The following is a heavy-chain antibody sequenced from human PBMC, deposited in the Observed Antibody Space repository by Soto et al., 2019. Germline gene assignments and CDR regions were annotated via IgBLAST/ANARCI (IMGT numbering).Heavy chain of an antibody. D-gene: IGHD2-8*02. J-gene: IGHJ6*04. V-gene: IGHV1-69*13. CDR3: AREASYCTCATRPNQYDIDV. CDR1: GGKFGSYA. Sequence: SVKVSCKASGGKFGSYAITWVRRAPGQGLEWLGGIIPILNSPAYAQKFQARVVITADEITNTAYMELNSLRFDDTAVYYCAREASYCTCATRPNQYDIDVSSEAITVTVSA. CDR2: IIPILNSP.